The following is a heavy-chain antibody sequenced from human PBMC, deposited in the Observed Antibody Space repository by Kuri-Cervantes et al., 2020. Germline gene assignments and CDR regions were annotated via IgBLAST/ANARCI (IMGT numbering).Heavy chain of an antibody. D-gene: IGHD3-3*01. V-gene: IGHV3-48*01. CDR2: ISSSGVTI. J-gene: IGHJ5*02. Sequence: GESLKISCAASEFTFSSYSLNWVRQAPGKGLEWVSYISSSGVTIYYTDSVKGRFTISRDQAKNSLYLQMNSLRAEDTAVYYCVRDEGDSFWSGSPCWFDPWGQGSLVTVSS. CDR1: EFTFSSYS. CDR3: VRDEGDSFWSGSPCWFDP.